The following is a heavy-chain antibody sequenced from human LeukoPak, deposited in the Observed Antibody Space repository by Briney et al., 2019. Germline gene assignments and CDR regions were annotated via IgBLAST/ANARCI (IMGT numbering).Heavy chain of an antibody. CDR1: GFTFSSYE. J-gene: IGHJ4*02. CDR3: ARGGHRAVAGTFDY. V-gene: IGHV3-48*03. CDR2: ISSSGSTI. Sequence: SGGSLRLSCAASGFTFSSYEMNWVRQAPGRGLEWVSYISSSGSTIYYADSVKGRFTISRDNAKNSLYLQMNSLRAEDTAVYYCARGGHRAVAGTFDYWGQGTLVTVSS. D-gene: IGHD6-19*01.